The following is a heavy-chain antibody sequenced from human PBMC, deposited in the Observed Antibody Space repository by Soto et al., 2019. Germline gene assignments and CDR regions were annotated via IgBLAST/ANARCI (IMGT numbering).Heavy chain of an antibody. J-gene: IGHJ5*02. CDR2: IYYSGST. CDR3: ARDRSGAAAETRWFDP. D-gene: IGHD6-13*01. V-gene: IGHV4-59*01. Sequence: SETLSLTCTVSGGSISSYYWSWIRQPPGKGLEWIGYIYYSGSTNYNPSLKSRVTISVDTSKNQFSLKLSSVTAADTAVYYCARDRSGAAAETRWFDPWGQGTLVTVSS. CDR1: GGSISSYY.